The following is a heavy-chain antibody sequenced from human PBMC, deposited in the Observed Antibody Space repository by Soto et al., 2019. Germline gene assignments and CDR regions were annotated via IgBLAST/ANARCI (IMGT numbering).Heavy chain of an antibody. Sequence: PGGSLRLSCAASGFTFSSYDMHWVRQATGKGLEWVSAIGTAGDPYYPGSVKGRFTISRENDKNSLYLQMNSLRAGDTAVYYCERGASSIAAPFGEFVYGMDVWGQGTTVTVSS. V-gene: IGHV3-13*05. CDR3: ERGASSIAAPFGEFVYGMDV. CDR2: IGTAGDP. CDR1: GFTFSSYD. J-gene: IGHJ6*02. D-gene: IGHD6-6*01.